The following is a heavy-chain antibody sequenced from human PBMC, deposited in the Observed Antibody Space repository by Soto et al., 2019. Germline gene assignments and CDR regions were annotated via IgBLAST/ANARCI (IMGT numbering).Heavy chain of an antibody. D-gene: IGHD2-2*01. Sequence: SETLSLTCTVSGGSISSGGYYWSWIRQHPGKGLEWIGYIYYSGSTYYNPSLKSRVTISVDTSKNQFSLKLSSVTAADTAVYYCASRKVGYCSSTSCYVGYFQHWGQDTLVTVSS. CDR1: GGSISSGGYY. CDR2: IYYSGST. J-gene: IGHJ1*01. CDR3: ASRKVGYCSSTSCYVGYFQH. V-gene: IGHV4-31*03.